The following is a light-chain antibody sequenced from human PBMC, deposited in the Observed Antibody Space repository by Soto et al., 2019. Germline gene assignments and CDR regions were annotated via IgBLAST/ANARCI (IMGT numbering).Light chain of an antibody. V-gene: IGLV2-14*01. CDR1: SSDIGGYNY. CDR3: TSYTSSTTNYV. Sequence: QSALTQPASVSGSPGQSITFSCTGTSSDIGGYNYVSWYQQHPGKAPKLMIYEVSNRPSGVSDRFSGSKSGNTASLTISGLPAEDEADYYCTSYTSSTTNYVFGPGTKLNVL. CDR2: EVS. J-gene: IGLJ1*01.